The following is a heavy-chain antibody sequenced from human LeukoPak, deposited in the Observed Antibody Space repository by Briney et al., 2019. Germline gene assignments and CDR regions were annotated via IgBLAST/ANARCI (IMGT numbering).Heavy chain of an antibody. V-gene: IGHV3-23*01. CDR1: RFTFSSYA. CDR3: AKAGGYEDWFDP. Sequence: GGSLRLSCAASRFTFSSYAMSWVRQAPGKGLEWVSAISGSGGSTYYADSVKGRFTISRDNSKNTLYLQMNSLRAEDTAVYYCAKAGGYEDWFDPWGQGTLVTVSS. D-gene: IGHD5-12*01. CDR2: ISGSGGST. J-gene: IGHJ5*02.